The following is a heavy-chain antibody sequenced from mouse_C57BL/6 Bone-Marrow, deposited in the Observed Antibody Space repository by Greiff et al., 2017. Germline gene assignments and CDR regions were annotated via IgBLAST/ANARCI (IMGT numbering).Heavy chain of an antibody. CDR1: GFTFTDYY. V-gene: IGHV7-3*02. J-gene: IGHJ3*01. Sequence: EVMLVESGGGLVQPGGSLRLSCATSGFTFTDYYMSWVRQPPGKALEWLGFIRNKANGYTTEYSAYVKGRFTISRDNSQSILYLQMNTLRAEDSATYYCARNGSTWFAYWGQGTLVTVSA. CDR3: ARNGSTWFAY. CDR2: IRNKANGYTT. D-gene: IGHD1-1*01.